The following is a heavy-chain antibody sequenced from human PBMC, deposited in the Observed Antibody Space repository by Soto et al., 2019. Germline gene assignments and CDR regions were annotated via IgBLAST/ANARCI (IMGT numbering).Heavy chain of an antibody. CDR1: GYTFTGYY. D-gene: IGHD3-10*01. J-gene: IGHJ5*02. CDR2: INPNSGGT. V-gene: IGHV1-2*02. Sequence: GASVKVSCKASGYTFTGYYMHWVRQAPGQGLEWMGWINPNSGGTNYAQKFQGRVTMTRDTSISTACMELSRLRSDDTAVYYCARGGLLWFGELLFTENWFDPWGQGTLVTVSS. CDR3: ARGGLLWFGELLFTENWFDP.